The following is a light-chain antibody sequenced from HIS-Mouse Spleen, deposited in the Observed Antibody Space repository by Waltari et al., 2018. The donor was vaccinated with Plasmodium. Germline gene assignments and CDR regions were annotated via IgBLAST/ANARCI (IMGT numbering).Light chain of an antibody. V-gene: IGLV3-10*01. CDR3: YSTDSSGNHRV. J-gene: IGLJ3*02. Sequence: SYELTQPPSVSVSPGQPARITCSGNALPNTSAYWYQQKSGQAPVLVIYEDSKRPSGIPERFSGSSSGTMATLTISGAQVEDEADYYCYSTDSSGNHRVFGGGTKLTVL. CDR2: EDS. CDR1: ALPNTS.